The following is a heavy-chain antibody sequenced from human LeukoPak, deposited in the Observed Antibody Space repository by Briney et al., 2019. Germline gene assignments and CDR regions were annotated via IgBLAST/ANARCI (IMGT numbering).Heavy chain of an antibody. D-gene: IGHD6-19*01. CDR1: GYTLTELS. CDR2: INPNSGGT. J-gene: IGHJ6*03. V-gene: IGHV1-2*02. Sequence: ASVKVPCKVSGYTLTELSMHWVRQAPGQGLEWMGWINPNSGGTNYAQKFQGRVTMTRDTSISTAYMELSRLRSDDTAVYYCARGVYSGCMDVWGKGTTVTVSS. CDR3: ARGVYSGCMDV.